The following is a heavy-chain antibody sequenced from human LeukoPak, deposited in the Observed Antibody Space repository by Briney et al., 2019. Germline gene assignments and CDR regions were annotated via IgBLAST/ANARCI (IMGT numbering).Heavy chain of an antibody. CDR3: ARVVAAAGGWFNWFDP. CDR1: GGSFSGYY. Sequence: SETLSLTCAVYGGSFSGYYWSWIRQPPGKGLEWIGEINHSGSTNYNPSHKSRVTISVDTSKNQFSLKLSSVTAADTAVYYCARVVAAAGGWFNWFDPWGQGTLVTVSS. CDR2: INHSGST. J-gene: IGHJ5*02. D-gene: IGHD6-13*01. V-gene: IGHV4-34*01.